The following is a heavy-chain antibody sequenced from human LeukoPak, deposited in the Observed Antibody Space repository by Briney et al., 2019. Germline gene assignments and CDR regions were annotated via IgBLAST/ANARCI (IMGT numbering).Heavy chain of an antibody. Sequence: GGSLRLSCAASGFTFSTYAMTWVRQAPGKGLESVSSISSSGGNTYYADSMKGRFTISRDNSKNTLYLQLNSLRVEDTAVYYCAKTYYYDTSGYYSCPNWGQGTQVTVSS. V-gene: IGHV3-23*01. CDR3: AKTYYYDTSGYYSCPN. CDR2: ISSSGGNT. D-gene: IGHD3-22*01. J-gene: IGHJ4*02. CDR1: GFTFSTYA.